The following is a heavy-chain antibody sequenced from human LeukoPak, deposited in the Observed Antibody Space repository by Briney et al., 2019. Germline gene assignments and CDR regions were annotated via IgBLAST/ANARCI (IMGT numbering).Heavy chain of an antibody. V-gene: IGHV3-23*01. CDR1: GFTFSSYA. D-gene: IGHD5-24*01. CDR3: AKPLGDGYNWPDY. CDR2: ISGSGGST. J-gene: IGHJ4*02. Sequence: PGGSLRLSCAASGFTFSSYAMSWVRQAPGKGLEWVSAISGSGGSTYYADSVKGRFTISRDNSKNTLYLQMNSLGAEDTAVYYCAKPLGDGYNWPDYWGQGTLVTVSS.